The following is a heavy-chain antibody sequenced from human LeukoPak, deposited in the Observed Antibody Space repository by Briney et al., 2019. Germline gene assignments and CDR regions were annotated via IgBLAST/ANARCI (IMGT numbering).Heavy chain of an antibody. J-gene: IGHJ4*02. CDR3: ARGPTPAPQYYFGY. CDR2: IYYSGST. D-gene: IGHD2-15*01. Sequence: SETLSLTCTVSGGSISSYYWSWIRQPPGKGLEWIGYIYYSGSTNYNPSLKSRVTISVDTSKNQFSLKLSSVTAADTAVYYCARGPTPAPQYYFGYWGQGTLVTVSS. CDR1: GGSISSYY. V-gene: IGHV4-59*01.